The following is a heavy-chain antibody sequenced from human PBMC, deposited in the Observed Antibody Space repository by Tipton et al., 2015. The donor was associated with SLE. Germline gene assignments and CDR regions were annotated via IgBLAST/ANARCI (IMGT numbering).Heavy chain of an antibody. Sequence: TLSLTCTVSGGSISTGAYYWNWIRQHPGKGLEWIGNIRYGGSTDYNPSLKSRVNISVDTSKNQFSLKLTSVTAADTAVYYCTSSSLAGSLEDWYFDLWGQGTTVTVSS. V-gene: IGHV4-31*03. J-gene: IGHJ6*02. CDR3: TSSSLAGSLEDWYFDL. CDR1: GGSISTGAYY. D-gene: IGHD3-9*01. CDR2: IRYGGST.